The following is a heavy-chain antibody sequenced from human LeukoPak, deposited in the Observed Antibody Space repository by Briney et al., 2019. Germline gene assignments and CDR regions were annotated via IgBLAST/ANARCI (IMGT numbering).Heavy chain of an antibody. V-gene: IGHV3-30*02. J-gene: IGHJ4*02. Sequence: GGSLRLSCAASGFTFSSYGMQWVRQARGKGLGWEAFIRYDGSNKYYADSVKGRFTISRDNSKNTLYLQMNSLRAEDTAVYYCAKAVVVVAAAYYFDYWGQGTLVTVSS. CDR3: AKAVVVVAAAYYFDY. D-gene: IGHD2-15*01. CDR2: IRYDGSNK. CDR1: GFTFSSYG.